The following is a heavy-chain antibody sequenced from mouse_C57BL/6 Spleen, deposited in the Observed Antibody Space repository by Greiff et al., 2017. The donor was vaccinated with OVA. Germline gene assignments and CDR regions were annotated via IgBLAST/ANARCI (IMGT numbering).Heavy chain of an antibody. Sequence: QVQLQQPGAELVRPGTSVKLSCKASGYTFTSYWMHWVKQRPGQGLEWIGVIDPSDSYTNYNQKFKGKATLTVDTSSSSAYMQLSSLTSEDSAVYDCARGIDYGNYRFAYWGQGTLVTVSA. J-gene: IGHJ3*01. CDR2: IDPSDSYT. CDR1: GYTFTSYW. D-gene: IGHD2-1*01. CDR3: ARGIDYGNYRFAY. V-gene: IGHV1-59*01.